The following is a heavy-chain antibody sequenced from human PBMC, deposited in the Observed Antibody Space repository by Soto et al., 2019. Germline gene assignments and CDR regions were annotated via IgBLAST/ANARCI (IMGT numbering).Heavy chain of an antibody. CDR1: GGTFSSYA. J-gene: IGHJ6*04. CDR2: IIPIFGTA. Sequence: QVQLVQSGAEVKKPGSSVKVSCKASGGTFSSYAISWVRQAPGQGLEWMGGIIPIFGTANYAQKFQGRVTIXAXESXSTANMELSSLRSEDTAVYYCARHPRQNYYYGMDVWGEGTTVTVSS. V-gene: IGHV1-69*12. CDR3: ARHPRQNYYYGMDV.